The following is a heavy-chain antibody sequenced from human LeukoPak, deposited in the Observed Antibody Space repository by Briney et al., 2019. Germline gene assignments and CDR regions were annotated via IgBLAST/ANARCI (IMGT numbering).Heavy chain of an antibody. Sequence: PGGSLRLSCEASGFIFSDHYMDWVRQAPGKGLEWVANIKEDGSKKNYVDSVKGRFTISRDNAKNSLYLQMTSLRAEDTAMYYCATPLDYYDSSGFHQGGDWGQGTLVTVSS. D-gene: IGHD3-22*01. CDR3: ATPLDYYDSSGFHQGGD. J-gene: IGHJ4*02. V-gene: IGHV3-7*03. CDR1: GFIFSDHY. CDR2: IKEDGSKK.